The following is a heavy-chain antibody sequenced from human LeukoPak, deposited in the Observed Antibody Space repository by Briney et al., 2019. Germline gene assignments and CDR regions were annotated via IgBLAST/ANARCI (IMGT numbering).Heavy chain of an antibody. V-gene: IGHV3-21*01. CDR2: ISSSSSYI. Sequence: GGSLRLSCAASGFTFSSYSMNWVRQAPGKGLEWVSSISSSSSYIYYADSVKGRFTISRDNAKNSLYLQMNSLRAEDTAVYYCARVKGDLNWFDPWGQGTLVTVSS. CDR3: ARVKGDLNWFDP. CDR1: GFTFSSYS. D-gene: IGHD3-16*01. J-gene: IGHJ5*02.